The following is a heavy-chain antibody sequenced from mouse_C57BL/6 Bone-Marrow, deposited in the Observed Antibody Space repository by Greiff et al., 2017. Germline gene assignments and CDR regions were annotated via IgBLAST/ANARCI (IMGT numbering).Heavy chain of an antibody. J-gene: IGHJ1*03. CDR2: INPNNGGT. V-gene: IGHV1-18*01. CDR3: ARNYYGSSYSWYFDV. Sequence: EVKLKESGPELVKPGASVKIPCKASGYTFTDYNMDWVKQSHGKSLEWIGDINPNNGGTIYNQKFKGKATLTVDKSSSTAYMELRSLTSEDTAVYYCARNYYGSSYSWYFDVWGTGTTVTVSS. CDR1: GYTFTDYN. D-gene: IGHD1-1*01.